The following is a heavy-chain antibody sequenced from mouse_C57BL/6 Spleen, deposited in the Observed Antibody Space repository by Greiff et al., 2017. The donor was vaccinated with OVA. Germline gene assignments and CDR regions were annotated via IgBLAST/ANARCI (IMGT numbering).Heavy chain of an antibody. Sequence: EVQVVESGGGLVQPGGSLKLSCAASGFTFSDYYMYWVRQTPEKRLEWVAYISNGGGSTYYPDTVTGRFTISRDNAKNTLYLQMSRLKAEDTAMYYCARNDGYYGDWYFDVWGTGTTVTVSS. CDR1: GFTFSDYY. D-gene: IGHD2-3*01. V-gene: IGHV5-12*01. CDR3: ARNDGYYGDWYFDV. CDR2: ISNGGGST. J-gene: IGHJ1*03.